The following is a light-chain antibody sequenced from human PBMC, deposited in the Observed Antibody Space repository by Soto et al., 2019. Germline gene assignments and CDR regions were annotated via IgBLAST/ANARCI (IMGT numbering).Light chain of an antibody. Sequence: EIVLTQSPATLSLSPGERATLSCRASQSVSNYLAWYQQKPGQAPRLLIYDASIRATGIPARFSGSGSGTDFTLIISSLEPEDFAVYYCQQRDDWPPWTFGQATKVDIK. CDR1: QSVSNY. J-gene: IGKJ1*01. V-gene: IGKV3-11*01. CDR3: QQRDDWPPWT. CDR2: DAS.